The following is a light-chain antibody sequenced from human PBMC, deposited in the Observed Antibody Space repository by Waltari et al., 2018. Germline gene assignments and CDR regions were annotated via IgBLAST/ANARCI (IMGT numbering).Light chain of an antibody. J-gene: IGKJ1*01. CDR2: GAS. Sequence: EIVLTQSPGTLSLSPGERATLSCRASQSVSRSLAWSQQKPGQAPRPLIYGASSRATGVPDRFSGSGSGTDFSLTISRLEPEDFAVYYCQHYVRLPVSFGQGTKVEIK. CDR1: QSVSRS. V-gene: IGKV3-20*01. CDR3: QHYVRLPVS.